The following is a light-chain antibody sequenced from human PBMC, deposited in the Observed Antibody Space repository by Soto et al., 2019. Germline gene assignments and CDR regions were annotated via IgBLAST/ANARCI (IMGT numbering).Light chain of an antibody. Sequence: QSVLTQPPSASGSPGQSVTISCTGTSSDIGGHNFVSWYQQSPGKAPRLIIYEVTKRPSGVPDRFSGSKSGITASLTVSGLQAEDEAEYYCSSYTTIKTVVFGGGTKLTVL. CDR2: EVT. J-gene: IGLJ2*01. CDR3: SSYTTIKTVV. CDR1: SSDIGGHNF. V-gene: IGLV2-8*01.